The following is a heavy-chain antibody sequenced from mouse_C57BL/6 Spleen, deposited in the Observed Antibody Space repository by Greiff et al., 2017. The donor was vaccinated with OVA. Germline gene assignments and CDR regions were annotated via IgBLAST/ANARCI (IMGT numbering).Heavy chain of an antibody. CDR3: TGITTVVEYYFDY. Sequence: VQLVESGGGLVQPGGSMKLSCAASGFTFSDAWMDWVRQSPEKGLEWVAEIRNKANNHATSYAESVKGRFTISRDDSKSSVYLQMNSLRAEDTGIYYCTGITTVVEYYFDYWGQGTTLTVSS. J-gene: IGHJ2*01. D-gene: IGHD1-1*01. CDR1: GFTFSDAW. V-gene: IGHV6-6*01. CDR2: IRNKANNHAT.